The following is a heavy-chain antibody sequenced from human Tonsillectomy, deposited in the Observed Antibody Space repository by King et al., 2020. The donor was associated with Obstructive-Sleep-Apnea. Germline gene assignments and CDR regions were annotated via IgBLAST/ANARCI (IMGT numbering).Heavy chain of an antibody. J-gene: IGHJ4*02. Sequence: VQLVESGAEVKKPGESLKISCKGSGYSFTTYWIGWVRPIPGKGLQWMGIIYPGESETRYSPSFQGQVTISADKSISTAYLQWSSLKASDTAIYYCTRRVYSYVDYWGQGTLVTVSS. V-gene: IGHV5-51*01. D-gene: IGHD3-16*02. CDR1: GYSFTTYW. CDR3: TRRVYSYVDY. CDR2: IYPGESET.